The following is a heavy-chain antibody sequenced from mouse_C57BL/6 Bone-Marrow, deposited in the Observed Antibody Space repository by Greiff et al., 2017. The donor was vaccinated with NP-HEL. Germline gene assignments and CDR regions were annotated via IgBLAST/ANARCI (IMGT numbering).Heavy chain of an antibody. V-gene: IGHV1-5*01. CDR1: GYTFTSYW. Sequence: VQLKQSGTVLARPGASVKMSCKTSGYTFTSYWMHWVKQRPGQGLEWIGAIYPGNSDTSYNQKFKGKAKLTAVTSASTAYMELSSLTNEDSAVYYCTIDGYYLAAWFAYWGQGTLVTVSA. J-gene: IGHJ3*01. CDR3: TIDGYYLAAWFAY. D-gene: IGHD2-3*01. CDR2: IYPGNSDT.